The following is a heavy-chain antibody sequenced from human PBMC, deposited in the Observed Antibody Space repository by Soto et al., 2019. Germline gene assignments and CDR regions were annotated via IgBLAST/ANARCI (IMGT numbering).Heavy chain of an antibody. V-gene: IGHV3-30*03. CDR3: ASQWLVRGWDYYYGMDV. J-gene: IGHJ6*02. D-gene: IGHD6-19*01. Sequence: PGGSLRLSCAASGFTFSSYGMHWVRQAPGKGLEWVAVISYDGSNKYYADSVKGRFTISRDNSKNTLYLQMNSLRAEDTAVYYCASQWLVRGWDYYYGMDVWGQGTTVTVSS. CDR2: ISYDGSNK. CDR1: GFTFSSYG.